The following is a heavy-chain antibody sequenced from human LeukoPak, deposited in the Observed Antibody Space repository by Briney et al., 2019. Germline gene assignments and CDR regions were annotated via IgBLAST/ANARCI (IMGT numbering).Heavy chain of an antibody. CDR1: GYTFTGYY. CDR2: INPNSGGT. D-gene: IGHD6-19*01. J-gene: IGHJ4*02. Sequence: ASVKVPCKASGYTFTGYYMHWVRQAPGQGLEWMGWINPNSGGTNYAQKFQGWVTMTRDTSISTAYMELSRLRSEDTAVYYCARGESVAGTARPSGYWGQGTLVTVSS. CDR3: ARGESVAGTARPSGY. V-gene: IGHV1-2*04.